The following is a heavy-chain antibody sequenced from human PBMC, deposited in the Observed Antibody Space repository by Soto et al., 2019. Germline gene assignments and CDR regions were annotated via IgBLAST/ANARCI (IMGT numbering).Heavy chain of an antibody. J-gene: IGHJ6*02. D-gene: IGHD3-10*01. V-gene: IGHV3-9*01. Sequence: EVPLVESGGGLVQPGRSLRLSCAASGFRFEDYAMHWVRQAPGKGLEWVSGIAWNSDIIGYVDSVKGRFTISGDNGKNSLYLQMNSLRPEDTALYYCAKDHYGSAIYGMDVWGQGTTVTVSS. CDR1: GFRFEDYA. CDR2: IAWNSDII. CDR3: AKDHYGSAIYGMDV.